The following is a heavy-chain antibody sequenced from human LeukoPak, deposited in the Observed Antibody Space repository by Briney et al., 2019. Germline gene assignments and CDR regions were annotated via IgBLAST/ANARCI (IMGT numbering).Heavy chain of an antibody. CDR3: VRGVGVSRFNYFDP. J-gene: IGHJ5*02. Sequence: GRSLTLSCAASGFTLSSFGMHWVRQAPGKGLEWVAVIWYDASDRYCADSVKGRFTISRDNSKNTLFLQMNSLRDDDTAVYYCVRGVGVSRFNYFDPWGQGTLVVVSS. V-gene: IGHV3-33*01. CDR2: IWYDASDR. CDR1: GFTLSSFG. D-gene: IGHD5-24*01.